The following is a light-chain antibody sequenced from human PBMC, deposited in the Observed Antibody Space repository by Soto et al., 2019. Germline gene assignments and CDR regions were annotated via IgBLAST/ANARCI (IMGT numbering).Light chain of an antibody. CDR1: ASNLGAKYA. CDR3: QSYDTTLSGLV. J-gene: IGLJ3*02. CDR2: DNI. V-gene: IGLV1-40*01. Sequence: VLTQPPSVSGAPGQRVTISCTGSASNLGAKYAVHWYQHLPGTAPKLLIYDNIHRPSGVPDRFSGSKSDTSASLAITGLQAEDEADYYCQSYDTTLSGLVFGGGTKLTVL.